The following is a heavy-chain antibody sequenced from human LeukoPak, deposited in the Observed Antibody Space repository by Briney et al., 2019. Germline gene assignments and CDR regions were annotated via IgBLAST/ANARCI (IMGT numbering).Heavy chain of an antibody. CDR1: GFTFSSYG. V-gene: IGHV3-30*02. J-gene: IGHJ5*02. Sequence: SGGSLRLSCAASGFTFSSYGMHWVRQAPGKGLEWVAFIRYDGSNKYYADSVKGRFTITRDNSKNTLYLQMNSLRAEDTAVYYCAKDVSVTYYDSSGYYTPRSGSWGQGTLVTVSS. D-gene: IGHD3-22*01. CDR2: IRYDGSNK. CDR3: AKDVSVTYYDSSGYYTPRSGS.